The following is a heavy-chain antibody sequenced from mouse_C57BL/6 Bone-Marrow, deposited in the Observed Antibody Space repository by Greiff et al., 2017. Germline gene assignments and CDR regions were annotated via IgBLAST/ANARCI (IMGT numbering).Heavy chain of an antibody. CDR3: ARSLLLHPQPYFDV. CDR2: ISYSGST. CDR1: GYSITSDY. J-gene: IGHJ1*03. V-gene: IGHV3-8*01. Sequence: EVQLVESGPGLAKPSQTLSLTCSVTGYSITSDYWNWIRKFPGNKLEYMGYISYSGSTYYNPSPKSRISITRDTSTNQYYLQLNSVTTEDTATYYCARSLLLHPQPYFDVWGTGTTVTVSS. D-gene: IGHD2-10*01.